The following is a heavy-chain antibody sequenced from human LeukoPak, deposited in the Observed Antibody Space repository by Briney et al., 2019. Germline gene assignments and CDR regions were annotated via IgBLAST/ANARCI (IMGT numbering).Heavy chain of an antibody. Sequence: GGSLRLSCAASGFTFSSYWMSWVRQAPGKGLEWVANTKKDGSEKEYVDSVKGRFTISSDNAKNSLYLQMNSLRVEDTAVYYCVRVDTSGYYYELSFDYWGQGTLVTVSS. V-gene: IGHV3-7*01. CDR3: VRVDTSGYYYELSFDY. CDR2: TKKDGSEK. J-gene: IGHJ4*02. D-gene: IGHD3-22*01. CDR1: GFTFSSYW.